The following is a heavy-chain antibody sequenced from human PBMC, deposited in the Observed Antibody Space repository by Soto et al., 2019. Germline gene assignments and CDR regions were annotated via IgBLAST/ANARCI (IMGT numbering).Heavy chain of an antibody. CDR2: ISYDGSNK. CDR1: GFTFSSYG. Sequence: GGSLRLSCAASGFTFSSYGMHWVRQAPGKGLEWVAVISYDGSNKYYADSVKGRFTISRDNSKNTLYLQMNSLRAEETAVYYGAKDGAPSWIAARLEPYFDYWGQGTLVTVSS. V-gene: IGHV3-30*18. CDR3: AKDGAPSWIAARLEPYFDY. J-gene: IGHJ4*02. D-gene: IGHD6-6*01.